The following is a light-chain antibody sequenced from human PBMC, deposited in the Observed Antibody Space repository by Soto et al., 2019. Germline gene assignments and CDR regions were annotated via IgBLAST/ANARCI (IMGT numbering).Light chain of an antibody. CDR2: EGS. CDR1: SSDVGSYNL. Sequence: QSVLTQPASVSGSPGQSITISCTGTSSDVGSYNLVSWYQQHPGKAPKLMIYEGSKRPSGVSNRFSGSKSGNTASLTISGLQAEDEADYYCCSYAGSGVVIGGGTKVTVL. CDR3: CSYAGSGVV. V-gene: IGLV2-23*01. J-gene: IGLJ2*01.